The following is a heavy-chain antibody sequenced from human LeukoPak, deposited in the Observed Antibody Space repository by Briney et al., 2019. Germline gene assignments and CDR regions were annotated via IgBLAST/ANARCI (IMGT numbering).Heavy chain of an antibody. V-gene: IGHV4-39*01. CDR3: ARRAVAGPFDY. CDR2: IYYSGST. D-gene: IGHD6-19*01. J-gene: IGHJ4*02. CDR1: GGSISSSSYY. Sequence: SETLSLTCTVSGGSISSSSYYWGWIRQPPGKGLGWIGSIYYSGSTYYNPSLKSRVTISVDTSKNQFSLKLSSVTAADTAVYYCARRAVAGPFDYWGQGTLVTVSS.